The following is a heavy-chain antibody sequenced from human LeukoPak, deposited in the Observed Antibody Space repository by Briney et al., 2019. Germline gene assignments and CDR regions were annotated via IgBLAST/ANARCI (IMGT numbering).Heavy chain of an antibody. CDR2: MNPNSGNT. J-gene: IGHJ4*02. CDR3: ARVYTMVRGVIIGRWSYYFDY. Sequence: GASVKVSCKASGYTFTSYDINWVRQATGQGLEWMGWMNPNSGNTGYAQKFQGRVTITRNTSISTAYMELSSLRSEDTAVYYCARVYTMVRGVIIGRWSYYFDYWGPGTLVTVSS. CDR1: GYTFTSYD. V-gene: IGHV1-8*03. D-gene: IGHD3-10*01.